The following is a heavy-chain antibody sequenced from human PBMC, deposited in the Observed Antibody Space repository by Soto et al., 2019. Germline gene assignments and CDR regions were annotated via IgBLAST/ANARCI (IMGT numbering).Heavy chain of an antibody. V-gene: IGHV4-34*01. CDR3: AISSGSYYYGMDV. CDR2: INHSGST. J-gene: IGHJ6*02. Sequence: PSQTLSLTSTVYDGSFIGHGWRWIRQPPGKGLEWIGRINHSGSTSYNPSLKSRVTISVDTSKNQFPLKLSSVTAADTAVYYCAISSGSYYYGMDVWGQGTTVTGSS. CDR1: DGSFIGHG. D-gene: IGHD5-12*01.